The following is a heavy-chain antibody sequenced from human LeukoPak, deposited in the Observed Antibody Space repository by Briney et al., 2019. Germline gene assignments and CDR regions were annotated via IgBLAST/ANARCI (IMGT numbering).Heavy chain of an antibody. Sequence: GGSLRLSCAASGFTFSSYGMHWVRQAPGKGLEWVSVIYSGGSTYYADSVKGRFTISRDNSKNTLYLQMNSLRAEDTAVYYCASSPAGYGRTFNYWGQGTLVTVSS. CDR1: GFTFSSYG. D-gene: IGHD5-12*01. CDR2: IYSGGST. J-gene: IGHJ4*02. V-gene: IGHV3-NL1*01. CDR3: ASSPAGYGRTFNY.